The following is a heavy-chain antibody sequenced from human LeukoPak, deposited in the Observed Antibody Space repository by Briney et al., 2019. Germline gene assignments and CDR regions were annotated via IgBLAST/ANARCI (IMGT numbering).Heavy chain of an antibody. D-gene: IGHD3-22*01. V-gene: IGHV4-39*02. J-gene: IGHJ4*02. CDR3: ARDPTDYYDSSGYWVRYFDY. Sequence: PSETLSLTCTVSGGSICSSSYYWSWIRQPPGKGLEWIGSIYYSGSTYYNPSLKSRVTISVDTSKNQFSLKLSSVAAADTAVYYCARDPTDYYDSSGYWVRYFDYWGQGTLVTVSS. CDR2: IYYSGST. CDR1: GGSICSSSYY.